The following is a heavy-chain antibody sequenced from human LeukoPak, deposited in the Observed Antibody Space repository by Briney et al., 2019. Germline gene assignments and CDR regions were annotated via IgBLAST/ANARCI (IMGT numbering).Heavy chain of an antibody. D-gene: IGHD2-21*02. CDR1: GGTFSSYA. Sequence: GASVKVSCKASGGTFSSYAISWVRQAPGQGLEWMGGIIPIFGTANYAQKFQGRVTITADNSTSTAYMELSSLRSEDTAVYYCARGHIVVVTAIESLNRWFDPWGQGTLVTVSS. J-gene: IGHJ5*02. V-gene: IGHV1-69*06. CDR3: ARGHIVVVTAIESLNRWFDP. CDR2: IIPIFGTA.